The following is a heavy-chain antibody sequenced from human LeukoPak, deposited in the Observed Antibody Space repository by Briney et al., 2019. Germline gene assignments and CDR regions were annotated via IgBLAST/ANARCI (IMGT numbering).Heavy chain of an antibody. V-gene: IGHV1-18*01. CDR2: ISAYNGNT. Sequence: ASVKVSCKASGYTFTSYGISWVRQAPGQGLEWMGWISAYNGNTNYAQKLQGRVTMTTDTSTSTAYMELRSLRSDDTAVYYCARGKGLRYSSGWFTGNWFDPWGQGTLVTVSS. J-gene: IGHJ5*02. D-gene: IGHD6-19*01. CDR3: ARGKGLRYSSGWFTGNWFDP. CDR1: GYTFTSYG.